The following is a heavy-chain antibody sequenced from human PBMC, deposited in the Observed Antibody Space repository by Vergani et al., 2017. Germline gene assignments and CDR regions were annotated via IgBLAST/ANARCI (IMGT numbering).Heavy chain of an antibody. J-gene: IGHJ4*02. Sequence: QVQLVQSGGEVKKPGASVKVSCKAYGYTFTNYGISWVRQAPGQGLEWMGWINPYNGNTNYAQKVQGRVTMTTDTSTSTAYMELRSLRSDDTAVYYCARDPPPVGAGVDYWGQGTLVTVSS. CDR1: GYTFTNYG. V-gene: IGHV1-18*04. CDR2: INPYNGNT. CDR3: ARDPPPVGAGVDY. D-gene: IGHD1-26*01.